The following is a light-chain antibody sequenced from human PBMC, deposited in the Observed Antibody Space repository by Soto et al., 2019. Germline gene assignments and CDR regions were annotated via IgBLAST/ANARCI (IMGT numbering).Light chain of an antibody. V-gene: IGKV3-15*01. J-gene: IGKJ5*01. CDR1: QSVSTY. Sequence: EIVLTQSPATLSLSPGERATLSCRASQSVSTYLAWYQHNSGQAPRLLIHDASTRATGIPARFSGSGSGTEFILTISSVESEDFAIYYCQQHNDWPTFGQGTRLEIK. CDR2: DAS. CDR3: QQHNDWPT.